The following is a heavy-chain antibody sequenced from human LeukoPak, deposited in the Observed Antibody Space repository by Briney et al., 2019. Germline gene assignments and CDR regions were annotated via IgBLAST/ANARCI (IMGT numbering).Heavy chain of an antibody. CDR1: RFTISKYW. J-gene: IGHJ5*02. D-gene: IGHD5-12*01. V-gene: IGHV3-74*03. CDR3: APQQAYSPYNWFDP. CDR2: IHPDGSIK. Sequence: GSLRLSCVGSRFTISKYWMHWVRQAPGTGLVWVSRIHPDGSIKTYADSVKGRFTISRDNAENTLYLQMNSLRAEDTGVYYCAPQQAYSPYNWFDPWGQGTLVTVSS.